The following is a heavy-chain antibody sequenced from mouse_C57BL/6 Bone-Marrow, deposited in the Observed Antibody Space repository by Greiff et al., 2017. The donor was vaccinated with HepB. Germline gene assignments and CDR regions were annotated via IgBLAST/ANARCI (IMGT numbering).Heavy chain of an antibody. D-gene: IGHD2-1*01. Sequence: EVQVVESGGGLVQPGGSMKLSCVASGFTFSNYWMNWVRQSPEKGLEWVAQIRLKSDNYATHYAESVKGRFTISRDDSKSSVYLQMNNLRAEDTGMYYCTGEFYYGKDDWYFDVWGTGTTVTVSS. CDR1: GFTFSNYW. CDR3: TGEFYYGKDDWYFDV. CDR2: IRLKSDNYAT. V-gene: IGHV6-3*01. J-gene: IGHJ1*03.